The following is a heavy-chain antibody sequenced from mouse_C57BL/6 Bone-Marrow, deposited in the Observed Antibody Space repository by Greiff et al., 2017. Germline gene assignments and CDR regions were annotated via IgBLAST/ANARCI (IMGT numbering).Heavy chain of an antibody. Sequence: EVQLQESGAELVRPGASVTLSCTASGFNIKDDYMHWVKQRPEQGLEWIGWIDPENGDTEYASKFQGKATITADTSSNTAYLQLSSLTSEDTAVYYCTTGLPRDFDYWGQGTTLTVSS. CDR2: IDPENGDT. V-gene: IGHV14-4*01. CDR3: TTGLPRDFDY. J-gene: IGHJ2*01. D-gene: IGHD3-3*01. CDR1: GFNIKDDY.